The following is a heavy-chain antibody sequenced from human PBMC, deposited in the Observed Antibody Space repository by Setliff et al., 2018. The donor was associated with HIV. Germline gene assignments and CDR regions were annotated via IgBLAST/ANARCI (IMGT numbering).Heavy chain of an antibody. CDR3: ATDPGYSSTWYSESFQH. Sequence: GASVKVSCKASGYIFTNYGISWVRQAPGQGLEWMGWITGYNGNTGYAEKFQGRVTMTIDTSTSTAYLELSSLRSDDTAMYYCATDPGYSSTWYSESFQHWGQGTVVTVSS. D-gene: IGHD6-13*01. CDR2: ITGYNGNT. CDR1: GYIFTNYG. J-gene: IGHJ1*01. V-gene: IGHV1-18*01.